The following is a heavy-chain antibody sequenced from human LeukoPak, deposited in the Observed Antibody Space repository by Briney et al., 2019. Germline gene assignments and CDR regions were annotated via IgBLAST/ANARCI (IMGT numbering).Heavy chain of an antibody. CDR3: ARGRSNYYGMDV. CDR1: GFTFSSSA. D-gene: IGHD1-26*01. J-gene: IGHJ6*02. CDR2: ISNNGGYT. V-gene: IGHV3-23*01. Sequence: GGSLRLSCAASGFTFSSSAMSWVRQAPGKGLEWVSAISNNGGYTYYADSEQGRFTISRDNSKSTLCLQMNSLRAEDTAVYYCARGRSNYYGMDVWGQGTTVTVSS.